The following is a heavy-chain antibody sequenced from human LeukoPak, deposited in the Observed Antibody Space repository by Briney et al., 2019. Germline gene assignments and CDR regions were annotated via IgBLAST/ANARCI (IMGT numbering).Heavy chain of an antibody. CDR2: IYYSGST. CDR3: ASPHPSRLDPYYFDY. J-gene: IGHJ4*02. V-gene: IGHV4-39*01. CDR1: GGSISSSSYY. Sequence: PSETLSLTCTVSGGSISSSSYYWGWIRQPPGKGLVWNGSIYYSGSTYYNPSLKSRVTISVDTSNNQFSLKLSSVTAADTAVYYCASPHPSRLDPYYFDYWGQGTLVTVSS. D-gene: IGHD6-19*01.